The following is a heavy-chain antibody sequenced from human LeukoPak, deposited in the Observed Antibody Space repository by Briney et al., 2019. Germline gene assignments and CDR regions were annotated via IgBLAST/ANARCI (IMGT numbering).Heavy chain of an antibody. CDR2: IIPIFGTA. J-gene: IGHJ4*02. Sequence: SVKVSCKASGGTFSSYAISWVRQAPGQGLEWMGGIIPIFGTANYAQKFQGRVTITTDESTSTAYMELCSLRSEDTAVYYCSVWFGEYGFDYWGQGTLVTVSS. V-gene: IGHV1-69*05. CDR1: GGTFSSYA. D-gene: IGHD3-10*01. CDR3: SVWFGEYGFDY.